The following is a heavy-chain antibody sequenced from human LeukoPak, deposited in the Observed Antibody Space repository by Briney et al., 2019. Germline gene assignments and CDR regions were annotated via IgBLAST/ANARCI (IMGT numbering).Heavy chain of an antibody. J-gene: IGHJ4*02. Sequence: SETLSLTCTVSGGSISSSSYYWGWIRQPPGKGLEWIGSIYYSGSTYYNPSLKSRVTISVDTSKNQFSLKLSSVTAADTAVYYCARSGYYRVQHFDYWGQGTLVTVSS. D-gene: IGHD3-3*01. CDR3: ARSGYYRVQHFDY. CDR2: IYYSGST. CDR1: GGSISSSSYY. V-gene: IGHV4-39*07.